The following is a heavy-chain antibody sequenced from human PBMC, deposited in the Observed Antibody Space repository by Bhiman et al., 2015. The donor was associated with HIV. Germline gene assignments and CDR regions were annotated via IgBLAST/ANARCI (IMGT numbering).Heavy chain of an antibody. CDR3: ARERFSDILTGYHAFDV. J-gene: IGHJ3*01. CDR1: GFIFSGFG. D-gene: IGHD3-9*01. CDR2: ISYDGGNK. Sequence: QVQLVESGGGVVQPGRPLRLSCAASGFIFSGFGLHWVRQAPGKGLEWAASISYDGGNKYYADSVRGRITISRDNSKNTLYLQMNSLRAEDTAVYYCARERFSDILTGYHAFDVWGQGTMVTVSS. V-gene: IGHV3-30*03.